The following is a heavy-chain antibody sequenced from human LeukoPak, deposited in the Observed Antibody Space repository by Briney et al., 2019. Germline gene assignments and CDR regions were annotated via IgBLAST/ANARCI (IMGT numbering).Heavy chain of an antibody. V-gene: IGHV4-39*07. J-gene: IGHJ6*03. CDR1: GGSISSSSYY. Sequence: SETLSLTFTVSGGSISSSSYYWGWIRQPPGKGLGWIGSIYYSGSTYYNPSLKSRVTISVDTSKNQFSLRLTSVTAADTAVHYCAREVGGRSSSSYYYYYMDVWGKGTTVTVSS. CDR2: IYYSGST. D-gene: IGHD6-6*01. CDR3: AREVGGRSSSSYYYYYMDV.